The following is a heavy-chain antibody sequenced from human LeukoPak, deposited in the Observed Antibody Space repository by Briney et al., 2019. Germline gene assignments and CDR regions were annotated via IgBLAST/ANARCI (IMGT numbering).Heavy chain of an antibody. CDR2: IYHSGST. V-gene: IGHV4-38-2*01. Sequence: SVTLSLTCAVSGYSISSGYYWGWIRQPPGKGLEWIGSIYHSGSTYYNPSLKSRVTISVNTSKNQFSLKLSSVTAADTAVYYCARVLYSSGWDGDYYYYMDVWGKGTTVTVSS. CDR3: ARVLYSSGWDGDYYYYMDV. D-gene: IGHD6-19*01. CDR1: GYSISSGYY. J-gene: IGHJ6*03.